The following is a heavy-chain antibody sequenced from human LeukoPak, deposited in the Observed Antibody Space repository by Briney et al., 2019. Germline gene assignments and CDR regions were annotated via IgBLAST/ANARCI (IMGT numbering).Heavy chain of an antibody. D-gene: IGHD3-10*01. CDR3: ARAIRYGSESYYTPTNWFDP. CDR2: ISSHDSTI. V-gene: IGHV3-11*01. Sequence: GGSLRLSCAASGFTFSDYYMSWIRQAPGKGLEWVSYISSHDSTIYYADSVKGRFTISRDNAKNSLYLQMNSLRAEDTAVYYCARAIRYGSESYYTPTNWFDPWGQGTLVTVSS. CDR1: GFTFSDYY. J-gene: IGHJ5*02.